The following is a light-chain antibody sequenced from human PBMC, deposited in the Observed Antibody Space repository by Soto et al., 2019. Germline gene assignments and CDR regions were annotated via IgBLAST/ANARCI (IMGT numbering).Light chain of an antibody. J-gene: IGLJ1*01. CDR1: SSDVGGYNY. Sequence: QSVLAQPAYVSGSPGQSITISCTGTSSDVGGYNYVSWYQQHPGKAPKLMIYEVSNRPSGISNRFSGSKSGNTASLTISGLQAEDEADYYCNSYTSSSTLYVFGTGTKLTVL. CDR2: EVS. CDR3: NSYTSSSTLYV. V-gene: IGLV2-14*01.